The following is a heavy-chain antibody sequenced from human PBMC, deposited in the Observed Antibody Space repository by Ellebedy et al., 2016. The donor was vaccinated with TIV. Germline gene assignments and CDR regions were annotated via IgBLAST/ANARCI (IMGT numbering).Heavy chain of an antibody. J-gene: IGHJ3*02. CDR2: IHHNGTT. CDR1: GGSFSHIS. Sequence: SETLSLTCTLSGGSFSHISLPWLRQPPGKGLEWLAEIHHNGTTDYNQSLKHRVTLSEDTANSQFSLNMTSVTAADTARYYCASGRTSCRGDNCRHPISTVFDIWGQGTMVTVSS. V-gene: IGHV4-34*01. CDR3: ASGRTSCRGDNCRHPISTVFDI. D-gene: IGHD2-21*01.